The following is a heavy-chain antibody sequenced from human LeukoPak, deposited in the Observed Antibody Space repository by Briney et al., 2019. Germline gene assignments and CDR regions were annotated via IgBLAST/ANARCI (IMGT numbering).Heavy chain of an antibody. V-gene: IGHV3-74*01. CDR1: GFTFSSYS. Sequence: GGSLRLSCAASGFTFSSYSMNWVRQAPGKGLVWVSRINSDGSKTDYADSVKGRFTISRDNAKNTLYLQMDSLRAEGTAIYYCTRGADYWGQGTLVTVSS. J-gene: IGHJ4*02. CDR2: INSDGSKT. CDR3: TRGADY.